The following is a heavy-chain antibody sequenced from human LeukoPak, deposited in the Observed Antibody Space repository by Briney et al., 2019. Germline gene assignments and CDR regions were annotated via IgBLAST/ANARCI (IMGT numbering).Heavy chain of an antibody. V-gene: IGHV3-21*01. D-gene: IGHD6-13*01. J-gene: IGHJ4*02. Sequence: GGSLRLSCAASGFTFSSYSMNWVRRAPGKGLEWVSSISSSSSYIYYADSVKGRFTISRDNAKNSLYLQMNSLRAEDTAVYYCARELPSPIIAAAGTFDYWGQGTLVTVSS. CDR3: ARELPSPIIAAAGTFDY. CDR1: GFTFSSYS. CDR2: ISSSSSYI.